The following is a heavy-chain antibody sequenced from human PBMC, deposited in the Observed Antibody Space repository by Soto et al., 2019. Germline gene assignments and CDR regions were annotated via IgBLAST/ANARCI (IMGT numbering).Heavy chain of an antibody. CDR3: VKKEQGLDGVDFDY. V-gene: IGHV3-64D*06. J-gene: IGHJ4*02. CDR1: GVSFSETA. Sequence: WWCXGLACSASGVSFSETAVYLFRHVPGKGLEVISTVSTSWRSTYYADSVNDRLTISRDNSKNTLFLQMGSLRTEDTDIYYCVKKEQGLDGVDFDYSGQGP. CDR2: VSTSWRST. D-gene: IGHD2-8*01.